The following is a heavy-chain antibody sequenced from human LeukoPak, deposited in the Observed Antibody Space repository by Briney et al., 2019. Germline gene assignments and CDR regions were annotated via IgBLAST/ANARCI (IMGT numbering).Heavy chain of an antibody. CDR1: GFTFSSYA. D-gene: IGHD6-13*01. V-gene: IGHV3-23*01. CDR2: ISGSGGST. Sequence: GGSLRLSCAASGFTFSSYAMSWVRQAPGKGLEWVPAISGSGGSTYYADSVKGRFTISRDNSKNTLYLQMNSLRAEDTAVYYCAKPLYSSSWYWFDPWGQGTLVTVSS. CDR3: AKPLYSSSWYWFDP. J-gene: IGHJ5*02.